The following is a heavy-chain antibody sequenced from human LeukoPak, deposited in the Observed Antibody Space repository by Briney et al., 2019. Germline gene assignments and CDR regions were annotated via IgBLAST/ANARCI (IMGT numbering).Heavy chain of an antibody. CDR2: ISSSSNVI. CDR1: GFTFSSYT. CDR3: ARAQIQLWLQSAGY. J-gene: IGHJ4*02. V-gene: IGHV3-48*01. D-gene: IGHD5-18*01. Sequence: PGGSLRLSCAASGFTFSSYTMNWVRQAPGKGLEWVSYISSSSNVIYYTDSVKGRFTISRDNSKNTLYLQMNSLRAEDTAVYYCARAQIQLWLQSAGYWGQGTLVTVSS.